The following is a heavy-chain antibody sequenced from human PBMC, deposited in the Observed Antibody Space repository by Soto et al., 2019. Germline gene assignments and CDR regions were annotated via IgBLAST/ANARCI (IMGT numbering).Heavy chain of an antibody. CDR1: GGSISSGGYY. CDR3: ARDCPWGSTSRAGYYYYGMDV. D-gene: IGHD1-26*01. V-gene: IGHV4-31*03. CDR2: IYYSGST. J-gene: IGHJ6*02. Sequence: SETLSLTCTVSGGSISSGGYYWSWIRQHPGKGLEWIGYIYYSGSTYYNPSLKSRVTISVDTSKNQFSLKLSSVTAADTAVYYCARDCPWGSTSRAGYYYYGMDVWGQGTTVTVSS.